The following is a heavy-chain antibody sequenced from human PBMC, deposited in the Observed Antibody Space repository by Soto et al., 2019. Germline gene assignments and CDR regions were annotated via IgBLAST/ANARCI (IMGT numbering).Heavy chain of an antibody. CDR1: GDSVSSNGAA. CDR2: TYYRSKWAS. V-gene: IGHV6-1*01. CDR3: VRRGYSSLLX. Sequence: SQTLSLTCSISGDSVSSNGAAWNWIRQSPSRGLEWLGRTYYRSKWASYYAVSLKSRITINADTSKNQLSLQLNSVTPEDTAVYYCVRRGYSSLLXWGQGILVTVSX. D-gene: IGHD6-19*01. J-gene: IGHJ4*02.